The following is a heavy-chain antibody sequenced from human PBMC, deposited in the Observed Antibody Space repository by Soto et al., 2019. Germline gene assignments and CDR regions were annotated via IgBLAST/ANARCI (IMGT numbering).Heavy chain of an antibody. J-gene: IGHJ6*02. V-gene: IGHV4-30-4*01. D-gene: IGHD2-2*01. CDR3: ASPIVLVPAAVYGMDV. CDR1: GGSISSGDYY. Sequence: QVQLQESGPGLVKPSQTLSLTCTVSGGSISSGDYYWSWIRQPPGKGLEWIGYIYYSGSTYYNPSLKSRVTISVDTSKTQFSLKLSSVTAADTAVYYCASPIVLVPAAVYGMDVWGQGTTVTVSS. CDR2: IYYSGST.